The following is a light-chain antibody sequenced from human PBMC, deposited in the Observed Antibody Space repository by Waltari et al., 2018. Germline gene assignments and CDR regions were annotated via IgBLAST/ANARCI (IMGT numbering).Light chain of an antibody. V-gene: IGLV2-11*01. CDR2: DVS. Sequence: QSALTQPRSVSGSPGQSVTISCTGTSSDVGGYNYVSWCQQHPGKAPKVMIYDVSKRPSGVPDRFSGSESGNTASLTISGLQAEDEADYYCCSYAGTYVVFGGGTMLTVL. J-gene: IGLJ2*01. CDR3: CSYAGTYVV. CDR1: SSDVGGYNY.